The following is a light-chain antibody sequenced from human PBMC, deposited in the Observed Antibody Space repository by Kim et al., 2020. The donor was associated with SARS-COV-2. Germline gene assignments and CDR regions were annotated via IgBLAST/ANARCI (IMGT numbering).Light chain of an antibody. J-gene: IGLJ2*01. CDR1: SSNIGSNS. CDR3: AAWDDSLSGVV. CDR2: RNN. V-gene: IGLV1-47*01. Sequence: GQRVTISCSGSSSNIGSNSVNGYQQLPGSAPTFLIYRNNQRPSGVPDRFSGSKSGTSASLAISGLRSEDEADYYCAAWDDSLSGVVFGGGTQLTVL.